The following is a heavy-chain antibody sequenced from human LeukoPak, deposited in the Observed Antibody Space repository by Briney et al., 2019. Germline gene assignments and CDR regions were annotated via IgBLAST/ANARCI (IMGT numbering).Heavy chain of an antibody. Sequence: GGSLRLSCAASGFSVSSNYMSWVRQVPGTGLEWLSIIHRGGNTYYADSVKGRFTISRDNSQNTLFLQMNSLRVEDTAVYSCARVSLSSRDYFDFWGQGTLVTVSS. CDR3: ARVSLSSRDYFDF. D-gene: IGHD6-19*01. J-gene: IGHJ4*02. CDR2: IHRGGNT. CDR1: GFSVSSNY. V-gene: IGHV3-53*01.